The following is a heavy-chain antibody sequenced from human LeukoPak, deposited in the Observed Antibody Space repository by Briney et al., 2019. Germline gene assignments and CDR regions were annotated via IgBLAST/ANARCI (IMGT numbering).Heavy chain of an antibody. D-gene: IGHD3-10*01. Sequence: GGSLRLSCAASGFTFSSYAMSWVRQAPGKGLEWVSAISGSSGSTYYADSVKGRFTISRDNSKNTLYLQMNSLRAEDTAVYYCAKEFGTMVRGVIDHFDYWGQGTLVTVSS. V-gene: IGHV3-23*01. CDR1: GFTFSSYA. CDR3: AKEFGTMVRGVIDHFDY. CDR2: ISGSSGST. J-gene: IGHJ4*02.